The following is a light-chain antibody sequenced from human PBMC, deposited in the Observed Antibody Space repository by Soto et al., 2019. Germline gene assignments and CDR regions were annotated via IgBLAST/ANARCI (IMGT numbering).Light chain of an antibody. J-gene: IGLJ3*02. CDR3: AAWDDSLNGWV. CDR1: SSNIGRNA. Sequence: QSVLTQPPSASGTPGQRTTISCSGSSSNIGRNAVSWYQQLPGTAPKLLIHNNNQRPSGVPDRITGSKSGTSASLAISGLQSEDESDYYCAAWDDSLNGWVFGGGTKVTVL. V-gene: IGLV1-44*01. CDR2: NNN.